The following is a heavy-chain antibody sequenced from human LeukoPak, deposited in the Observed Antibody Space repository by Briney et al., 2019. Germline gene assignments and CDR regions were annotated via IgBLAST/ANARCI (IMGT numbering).Heavy chain of an antibody. J-gene: IGHJ4*02. Sequence: ASVKVSCKASGYTFTSHYLHWVRQAPGQGLEWMGIINPSGGSTRYAQKFQGRVTITRDTSTSTVYMELSSLRSDDTAVYYCAREYYDSSAYNQEAIDYWGQGTLVTVSS. V-gene: IGHV1-46*01. CDR3: AREYYDSSAYNQEAIDY. CDR2: INPSGGST. CDR1: GYTFTSHY. D-gene: IGHD3-22*01.